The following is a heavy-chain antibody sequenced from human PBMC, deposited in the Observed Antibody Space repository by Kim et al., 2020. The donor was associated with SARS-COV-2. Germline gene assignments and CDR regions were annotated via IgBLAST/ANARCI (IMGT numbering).Heavy chain of an antibody. V-gene: IGHV1-18*01. Sequence: ASVKVSCKASGYTFTSYGISWVRQAPGQGLEWMGWISAYNGNTNYAQKLQGRVTMTTDTSTSTAYMELRSLRSDDTAVYYCARDASVELYYYYGMDVWGQGTTVTVSS. CDR1: GYTFTSYG. J-gene: IGHJ6*02. CDR2: ISAYNGNT. D-gene: IGHD1-7*01. CDR3: ARDASVELYYYYGMDV.